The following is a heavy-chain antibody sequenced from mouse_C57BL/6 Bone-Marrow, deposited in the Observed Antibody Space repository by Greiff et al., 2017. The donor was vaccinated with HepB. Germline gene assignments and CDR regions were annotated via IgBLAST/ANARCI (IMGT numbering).Heavy chain of an antibody. Sequence: QVQLQQSGPELVKPGASVKLSCKASGYTFTSYDINWVKQRPGQGLEWIGWIYPRDGSTKYNEKFKGKATLTVDTSSSTAYMELHSLTSEDSAVYFWARGDYRGYDAMDYWGQGTSVTVSS. J-gene: IGHJ4*01. CDR3: ARGDYRGYDAMDY. CDR1: GYTFTSYD. D-gene: IGHD2-4*01. V-gene: IGHV1-85*01. CDR2: IYPRDGST.